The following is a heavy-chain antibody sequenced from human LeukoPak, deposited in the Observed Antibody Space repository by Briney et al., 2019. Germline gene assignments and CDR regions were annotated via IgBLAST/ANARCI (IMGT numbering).Heavy chain of an antibody. CDR2: LRRDGSDK. D-gene: IGHD3-16*01. CDR1: GFTFSNYG. CDR3: AKGAGGPYNWFDP. V-gene: IGHV3-30*02. J-gene: IGHJ5*02. Sequence: PGGSLRLSCAASGFTFSNYGMHWVRQAPGKGLEWVAFLRRDGSDKYYADSVKGRFTISRDNSKNTLYLQMNSLRAEDTAVYYCAKGAGGPYNWFDPWGQGTLVTVSS.